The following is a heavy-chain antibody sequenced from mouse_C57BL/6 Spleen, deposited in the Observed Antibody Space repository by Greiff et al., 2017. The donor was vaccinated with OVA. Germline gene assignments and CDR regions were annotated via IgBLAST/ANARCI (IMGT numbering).Heavy chain of an antibody. CDR1: GYSITSGYY. CDR3: ARGDYGSSLWYFDV. Sequence: ESGPGLVKPSQSLSLTCSVTGYSITSGYYWNWIRQFPGNKLEWMGYISYDGSNNYNPSLKNRISITRDTSKNQLFLKLNSVTTEDTATYYCARGDYGSSLWYFDVWGTGTTVTVSS. CDR2: ISYDGSN. V-gene: IGHV3-6*01. J-gene: IGHJ1*03. D-gene: IGHD1-1*01.